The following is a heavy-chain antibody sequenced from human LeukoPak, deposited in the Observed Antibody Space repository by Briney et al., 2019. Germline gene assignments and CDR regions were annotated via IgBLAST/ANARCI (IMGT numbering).Heavy chain of an antibody. CDR3: ARVTYDFWSGYYKGYYYYMDV. CDR2: IIPIFGTA. J-gene: IGHJ6*03. V-gene: IGHV1-69*13. D-gene: IGHD3-3*01. CDR1: GGTFSSYA. Sequence: SVKVSCKASGGTFSSYAISWVRQAPGQGLEWMGGIIPIFGTANYAQKFQGRVTITADESTSTAYMELRSLRSDDTAVYYCARVTYDFWSGYYKGYYYYMDVWGKGTTVTVSS.